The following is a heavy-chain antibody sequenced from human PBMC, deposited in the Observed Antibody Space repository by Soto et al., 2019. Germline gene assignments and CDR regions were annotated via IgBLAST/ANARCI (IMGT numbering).Heavy chain of an antibody. CDR3: TTDIRWELPPSDH. D-gene: IGHD1-26*01. J-gene: IGHJ4*02. CDR1: GFTFSNAW. CDR2: IKTRADGGTV. Sequence: EVQLVESGGGLVKPGESLTLSCAASGFTFSNAWMSWVRQAPGKGLEWVGRIKTRADGGTVDYAAPVQVRFTISRDDLTNTLYLHMNSLKTEDTAVYYCTTDIRWELPPSDHWGQGTLVTVSS. V-gene: IGHV3-15*01.